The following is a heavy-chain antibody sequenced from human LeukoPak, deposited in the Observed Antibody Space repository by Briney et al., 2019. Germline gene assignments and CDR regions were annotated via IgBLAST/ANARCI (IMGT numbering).Heavy chain of an antibody. CDR2: ISYDGSNK. Sequence: GRSLRLSCAASGFTFSSYAMHWVRQAPGKGLEWVAVISYDGSNKYYADSVKGRFTISRDNSKNTLCLQMNSLRAEDTAVYYCARDLNTAMVTFDYWGQGTLVTVSS. CDR1: GFTFSSYA. J-gene: IGHJ4*02. V-gene: IGHV3-30*04. CDR3: ARDLNTAMVTFDY. D-gene: IGHD5-18*01.